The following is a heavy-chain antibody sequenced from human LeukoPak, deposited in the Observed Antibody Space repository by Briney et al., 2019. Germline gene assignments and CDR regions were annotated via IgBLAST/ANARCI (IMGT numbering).Heavy chain of an antibody. CDR3: ARVSRGGYILDP. J-gene: IGHJ5*02. CDR2: INPNSGGT. CDR1: GYTFTGYY. D-gene: IGHD5-18*01. V-gene: IGHV1-2*02. Sequence: ASVKVSYKASGYTFTGYYMHWVRQAPGQGLEWMGWINPNSGGTNYVQKFQGRVTMTRDTSISTAYMELSRLRSDDTAVYYCARVSRGGYILDPWGQGTLVTVSS.